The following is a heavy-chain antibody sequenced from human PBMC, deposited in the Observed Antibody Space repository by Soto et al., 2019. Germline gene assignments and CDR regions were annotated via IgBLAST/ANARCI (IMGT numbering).Heavy chain of an antibody. D-gene: IGHD2-15*01. CDR1: GYTFTSYD. CDR2: MNPNSGNT. V-gene: IGHV1-8*01. CDR3: ARTHCGGGSCYPECYFDL. Sequence: QVQLVQSGAEVKKPGASVKVSCKASGYTFTSYDINWVRQATGQGLEWMGWMNPNSGNTGYAQKFQGRVTMTRNTSISTDDMGLSSLRSEDTAVYYCARTHCGGGSCYPECYFDLWGSGTLVTV. J-gene: IGHJ2*01.